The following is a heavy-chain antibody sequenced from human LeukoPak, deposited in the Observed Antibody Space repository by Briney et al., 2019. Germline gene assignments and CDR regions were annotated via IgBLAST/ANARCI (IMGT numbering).Heavy chain of an antibody. CDR3: AREGYSSSSEYYYYYMDV. Sequence: PGGSLRLSCAASGFTVSSNYMSWVRQAPGKGLEWVSVIYSGGSTYYADSVKGRFTISRDNSKNTLYLQMNSLRAEDTAVYYCAREGYSSSSEYYYYYMDVWGKGTTVTVSS. CDR1: GFTVSSNY. V-gene: IGHV3-53*01. J-gene: IGHJ6*03. CDR2: IYSGGST. D-gene: IGHD6-6*01.